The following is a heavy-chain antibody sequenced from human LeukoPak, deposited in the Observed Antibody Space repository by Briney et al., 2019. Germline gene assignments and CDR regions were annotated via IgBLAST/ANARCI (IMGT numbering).Heavy chain of an antibody. V-gene: IGHV1-69*13. Sequence: SVKVSCKASGGTFSSYAISWVRQAPGQGLEWMGGIIPIFGTANYAQKFQGRVTITADESTSTAYMELSSLRAEDTAVYYCARVAASQHGKAFDYWGQGTLVTVSS. CDR3: ARVAASQHGKAFDY. CDR1: GGTFSSYA. CDR2: IIPIFGTA. J-gene: IGHJ4*02. D-gene: IGHD6-13*01.